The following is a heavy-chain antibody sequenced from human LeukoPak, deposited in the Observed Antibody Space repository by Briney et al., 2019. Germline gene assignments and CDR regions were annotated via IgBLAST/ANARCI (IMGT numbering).Heavy chain of an antibody. J-gene: IGHJ6*03. V-gene: IGHV1-18*01. CDR2: ISAYNGRT. CDR3: ARGQGGRGGYYPLEDYYYYYYMDV. CDR1: GYTFTSCG. Sequence: ASVKVSCKASGYTFTSCGISWVRQAPGQGLEWMGWISAYNGRTNYAQKLQGRVTMTTDTSTSTAYMELRSLRSDDTAVYYCARGQGGRGGYYPLEDYYYYYYMDVWGKGTTVTVSS. D-gene: IGHD3-22*01.